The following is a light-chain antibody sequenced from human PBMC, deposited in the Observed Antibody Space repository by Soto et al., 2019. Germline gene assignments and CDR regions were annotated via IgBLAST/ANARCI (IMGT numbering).Light chain of an antibody. V-gene: IGLV1-40*01. CDR2: SNN. CDR1: RSNIGAGYD. J-gene: IGLJ3*02. Sequence: QSVLTQPTSVSGAPGQRVTISCTGSRSNIGAGYDVHWYQQLPGTAPKLLIYSNNNRPSGVPDRFSGSKSGTSASLAITGLQAEDEADYYCQSFDSSLSGWVFGGGTKLTVL. CDR3: QSFDSSLSGWV.